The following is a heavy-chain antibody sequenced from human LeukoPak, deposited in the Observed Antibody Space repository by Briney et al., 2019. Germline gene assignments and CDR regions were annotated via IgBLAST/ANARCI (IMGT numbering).Heavy chain of an antibody. D-gene: IGHD6-13*01. J-gene: IGHJ4*02. CDR3: AKGPDSYSSSYHFDY. CDR1: GFIFSNYG. CDR2: ISGSGGST. V-gene: IGHV3-23*01. Sequence: GGSLRLSCAASGFIFSNYGMSWVRQAPAKGMEWVSGISGSGGSTYSADSVQGRYTISRDNSKNTLYLQMNSLRAEDTAVYYCAKGPDSYSSSYHFDYWGQETLVTVSS.